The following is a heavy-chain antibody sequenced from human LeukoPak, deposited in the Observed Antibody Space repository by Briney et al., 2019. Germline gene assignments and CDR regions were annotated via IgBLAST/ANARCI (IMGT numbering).Heavy chain of an antibody. V-gene: IGHV4-59*01. Sequence: GSLRLSCAASGFAFSNAWMSWVRQAPGKGLEWIGYIYDSGSTNYNPSLKSRVTISVDTSKNQFSLKLNSVTAADTAVYYCARVGRRPQLPGFDQWGQGTLVTVSS. CDR3: ARVGRRPQLPGFDQ. CDR2: IYDSGST. J-gene: IGHJ4*02. CDR1: GFAFSNAW. D-gene: IGHD2-2*01.